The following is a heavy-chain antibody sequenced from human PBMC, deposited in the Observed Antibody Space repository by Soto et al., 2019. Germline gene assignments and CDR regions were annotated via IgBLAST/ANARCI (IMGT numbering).Heavy chain of an antibody. CDR3: ARAIPPFDY. J-gene: IGHJ4*02. D-gene: IGHD2-21*01. CDR2: INTNGGST. Sequence: QVQLVQSGAEVKEPGASVKISCKPSGYSFTSFYMHWVRQAPGQGLEWMGTINTNGGSTTYAQKFQGRVTMTRDTSTSTLYMDLSGLRSEDTAVYYCARAIPPFDYWGQGTLVTVSS. CDR1: GYSFTSFY. V-gene: IGHV1-46*01.